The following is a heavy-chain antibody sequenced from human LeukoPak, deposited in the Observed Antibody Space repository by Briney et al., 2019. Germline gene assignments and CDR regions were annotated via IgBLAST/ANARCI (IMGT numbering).Heavy chain of an antibody. CDR2: IYPGDSDT. Sequence: GESLKISCKGFGYSFNNYWIGWVRQMPGKGLECMGIIYPGDSDTRYSPSFQGQVTISADKSINTAYLQWSSPKASDTAMYYCARQYSRSSPFDYWGQGTLVTVPS. D-gene: IGHD6-6*01. J-gene: IGHJ4*02. CDR3: ARQYSRSSPFDY. V-gene: IGHV5-51*01. CDR1: GYSFNNYW.